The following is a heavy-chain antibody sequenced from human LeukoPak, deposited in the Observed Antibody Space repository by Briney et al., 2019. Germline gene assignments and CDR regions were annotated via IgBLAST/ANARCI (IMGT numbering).Heavy chain of an antibody. CDR3: ARQLGSYRDYYFDY. J-gene: IGHJ4*02. CDR2: IYYSGST. V-gene: IGHV4-39*01. CDR1: GGSISSSSYY. D-gene: IGHD1-26*01. Sequence: PSETLSLTCTVSGGSISSSSYYWGWIRQPPGKGLEWIGSIYYSGSTNYNPSLKSRVTISVDTSKNQFSLKLSSVTAADTAVYYCARQLGSYRDYYFDYWGQGTLVTVSS.